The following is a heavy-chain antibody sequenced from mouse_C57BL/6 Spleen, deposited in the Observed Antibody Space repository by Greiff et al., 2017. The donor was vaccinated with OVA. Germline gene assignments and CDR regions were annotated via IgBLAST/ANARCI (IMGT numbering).Heavy chain of an antibody. V-gene: IGHV2-6*01. Sequence: QVQLQQSGPGLVAPSQSLSITCTVSGFSLTSYGVDWVRPSPGKGLEWLGVIWGVGSTNYNSALKSRLSISKDNSKSQVFLKMNSLQTDDTAMYYCASEGSSGAMDYWGQGASVTVAS. CDR2: IWGVGST. J-gene: IGHJ4*01. CDR3: ASEGSSGAMDY. D-gene: IGHD1-1*01. CDR1: GFSLTSYG.